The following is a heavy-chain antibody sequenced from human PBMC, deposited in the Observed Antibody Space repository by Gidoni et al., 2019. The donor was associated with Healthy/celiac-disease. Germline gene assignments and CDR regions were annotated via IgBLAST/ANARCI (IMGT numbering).Heavy chain of an antibody. CDR1: GFTFDAYA. D-gene: IGHD5-12*01. Sequence: EVQLVESGGGVVQPGGSLRLSCAASGFTFDAYAMHWVRQAPGKGLEWVSLISGDGGSTYYADSVKGRFTISRDNSKNSLYLQMNSLRTEDTALYYCAKDRQLEMATIPIPSFDYWGQGTLVTVSS. J-gene: IGHJ4*02. V-gene: IGHV3-43*02. CDR2: ISGDGGST. CDR3: AKDRQLEMATIPIPSFDY.